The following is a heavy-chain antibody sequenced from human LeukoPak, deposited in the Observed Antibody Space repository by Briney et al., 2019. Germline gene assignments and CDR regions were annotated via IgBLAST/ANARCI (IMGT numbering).Heavy chain of an antibody. V-gene: IGHV5-51*01. CDR2: IYPGDSDT. Sequence: GESLKISCKGSGYSFTSYWIGWVRQMPGKGLEWMGIIYPGDSDTRYSPSFQGQVTISADKSISTAYLQWSSLKASDTAMYYCARHPAAGNKYYYYYGMDVWGQGTTVTVSS. D-gene: IGHD6-13*01. CDR3: ARHPAAGNKYYYYYGMDV. J-gene: IGHJ6*02. CDR1: GYSFTSYW.